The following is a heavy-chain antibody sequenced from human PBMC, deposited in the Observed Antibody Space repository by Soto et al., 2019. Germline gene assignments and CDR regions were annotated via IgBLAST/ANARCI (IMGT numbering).Heavy chain of an antibody. Sequence: GGSLRLSCAATGFTFRGYAMHWVRQAPGKGLEWVAVIWYDGSSEYYADSVKGRFIISRDNSKNTLYLQMNSPRAEDTALYYCARGYDFWTAQILGYYFDYWGQGT. D-gene: IGHD3-3*01. V-gene: IGHV3-33*01. CDR1: GFTFRGYA. CDR2: IWYDGSSE. J-gene: IGHJ4*02. CDR3: ARGYDFWTAQILGYYFDY.